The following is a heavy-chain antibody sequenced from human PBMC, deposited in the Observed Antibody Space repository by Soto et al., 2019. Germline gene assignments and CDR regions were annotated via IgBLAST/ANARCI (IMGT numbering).Heavy chain of an antibody. Sequence: SETLSLTCNVSGVSIDNYYWSWIRQPSGKGLEWIGYIYYSGSTNYNPSLKSRVTISVDTSKNQFSLKLSSVTAADTAVYYCARHENSGEKYYFDYWGQGTLVTVSS. CDR3: ARHENSGEKYYFDY. CDR2: IYYSGST. J-gene: IGHJ4*02. V-gene: IGHV4-59*08. CDR1: GVSIDNYY.